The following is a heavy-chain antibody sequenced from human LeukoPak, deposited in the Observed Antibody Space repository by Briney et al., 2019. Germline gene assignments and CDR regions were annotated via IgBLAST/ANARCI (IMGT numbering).Heavy chain of an antibody. D-gene: IGHD3-22*01. CDR1: GDSVFSNSAA. V-gene: IGHV6-1*01. Sequence: SQTLSLTCAISGDSVFSNSAAWNWIRQSPSRGLEWLGRTYYRSKWYNDYAVSVKSRITINPDTSKNQFSLQLNSVTPEDTAVYYCARAEYYYDSSGYYGYYFDYWGQGTLVTVSS. J-gene: IGHJ4*02. CDR3: ARAEYYYDSSGYYGYYFDY. CDR2: TYYRSKWYN.